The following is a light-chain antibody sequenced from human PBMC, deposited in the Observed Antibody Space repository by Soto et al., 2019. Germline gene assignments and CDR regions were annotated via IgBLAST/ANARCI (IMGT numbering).Light chain of an antibody. Sequence: DIVLTQSPGTLSLSPGQRATLSCRASQSVSNNYLAWYQQKPGQAPRFLIYGASSRATGIPDRFSGSGSGTDFTLTITRLEPEDFAVYYCQQYHGSPTFGGGTKVDIK. CDR3: QQYHGSPT. V-gene: IGKV3-20*01. CDR2: GAS. CDR1: QSVSNNY. J-gene: IGKJ4*01.